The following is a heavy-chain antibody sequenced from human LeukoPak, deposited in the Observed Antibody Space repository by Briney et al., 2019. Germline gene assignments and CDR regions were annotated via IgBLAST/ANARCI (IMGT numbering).Heavy chain of an antibody. CDR1: GGSISSYY. V-gene: IGHV4-59*08. CDR2: IYYSGST. J-gene: IGHJ5*02. D-gene: IGHD3-10*01. CDR3: VRHPDYYGSGSSPNWFDP. Sequence: PSETLSLTCTVSGGSISSYYWSWIRQPPGKGLEWIGYIYYSGSTNYNPSLKSRVTISVDTSKNQFSLKLSSVTAADTAVYYCVRHPDYYGSGSSPNWFDPWGQGTLVTVSS.